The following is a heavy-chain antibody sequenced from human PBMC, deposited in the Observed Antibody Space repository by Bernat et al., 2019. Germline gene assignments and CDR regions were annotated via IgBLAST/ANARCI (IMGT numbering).Heavy chain of an antibody. CDR3: ARELGDCSGGICYNYFEY. J-gene: IGHJ4*02. Sequence: VSGGSISSGDYYWSWIRQPPGKGLEWIGYIYYSGITYYNPSLKSRFTISVDTSKNQFSLKLRSLTAADTAVYYCARELGDCSGGICYNYFEYWGKGTLV. V-gene: IGHV4-30-4*01. D-gene: IGHD2-15*01. CDR1: GGSISSGDYY. CDR2: IYYSGIT.